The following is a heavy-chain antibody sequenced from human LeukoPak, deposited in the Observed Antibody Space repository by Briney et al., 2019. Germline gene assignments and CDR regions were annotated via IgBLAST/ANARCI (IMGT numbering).Heavy chain of an antibody. CDR1: GFTFRGYS. D-gene: IGHD2-8*01. V-gene: IGHV3-21*01. CDR2: ISSGSSYI. CDR3: ARKAMDALYYFDS. Sequence: PGGSLRLSCAASGFTFRGYSMNWVRQAPGKGLEWVSSISSGSSYISSADSVKGRFTISRDNAKNSLYLQMNSLRDEDTAVYYCARKAMDALYYFDSWGQGTLVTVSS. J-gene: IGHJ4*02.